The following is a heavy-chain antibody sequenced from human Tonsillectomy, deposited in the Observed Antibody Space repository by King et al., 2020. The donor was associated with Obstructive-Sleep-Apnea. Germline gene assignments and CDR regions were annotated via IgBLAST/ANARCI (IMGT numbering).Heavy chain of an antibody. CDR1: GYTFTSYG. J-gene: IGHJ4*02. CDR3: ARSSGATSDYYQAY. D-gene: IGHD3-3*01. CDR2: ISAYNGKT. Sequence: QLVQSGAEVKKPGASVKVSCKASGYTFTSYGISWVRQAPGQGLEWMGWISAYNGKTNYAQKFQGRVTMTTDTSTTTAYMELGSLRSDDTAVYYCARSSGATSDYYQAYWGQGTLVTVSS. V-gene: IGHV1-18*01.